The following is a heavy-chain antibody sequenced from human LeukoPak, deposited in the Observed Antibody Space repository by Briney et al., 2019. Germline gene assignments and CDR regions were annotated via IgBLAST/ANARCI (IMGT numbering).Heavy chain of an antibody. J-gene: IGHJ2*01. CDR1: RGSISSGGYY. CDR3: ARGDSSGYYRYWYFDL. D-gene: IGHD3-22*01. CDR2: IYYSGST. V-gene: IGHV4-31*03. Sequence: PSETLSLTCTVSRGSISSGGYYWSWIRQHPGKGLEWIGYIYYSGSTHYNPSLKSRVTISVDTSKNQFSLKLSSVTAADTAVYYCARGDSSGYYRYWYFDLWGRGTLVTVSS.